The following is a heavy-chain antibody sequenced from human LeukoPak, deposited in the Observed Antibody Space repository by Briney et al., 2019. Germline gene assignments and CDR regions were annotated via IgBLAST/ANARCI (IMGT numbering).Heavy chain of an antibody. Sequence: ASVKVSCKASGYTFTSYGISWVRQAPGQGLEWMGWISAYNGNTNYAQKLQGRVTMTTDTSTSTVYMELRSLRSDDTAVYYCARDERYDSSGYPFDYWGQGTLVTVSS. D-gene: IGHD3-22*01. CDR1: GYTFTSYG. V-gene: IGHV1-18*01. J-gene: IGHJ4*02. CDR3: ARDERYDSSGYPFDY. CDR2: ISAYNGNT.